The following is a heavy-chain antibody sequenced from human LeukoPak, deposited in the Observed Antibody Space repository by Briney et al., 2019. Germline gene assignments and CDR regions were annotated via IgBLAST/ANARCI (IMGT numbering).Heavy chain of an antibody. CDR1: GFTFDDYA. J-gene: IGHJ4*02. V-gene: IGHV3-9*01. CDR3: AKDFDHVGYFDY. Sequence: PGGSLRLSCAASGFTFDDYAMHWVRQAPGKGLEWVSGISWNSGRIGYADSVKGRFTISRDNAKNSLYLQMNSLRAEDTALYYCAKDFDHVGYFDYWGQGTLVTVSS. D-gene: IGHD3-9*01. CDR2: ISWNSGRI.